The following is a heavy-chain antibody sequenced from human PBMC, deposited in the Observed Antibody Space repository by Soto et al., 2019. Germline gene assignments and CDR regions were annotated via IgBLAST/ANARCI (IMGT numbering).Heavy chain of an antibody. CDR2: FDPEDGET. Sequence: GASVKVYCKVSGYTLTELSMHWVRQVPGKGREWMGGFDPEDGETIYAQKFQGRVTMTEDTSTDTAYMELTSLRSEDTAVYYCATVTTVTNTATLAYYSSGMDVWGQGTTVPVSS. J-gene: IGHJ6*02. D-gene: IGHD4-17*01. CDR1: GYTLTELS. V-gene: IGHV1-24*01. CDR3: ATVTTVTNTATLAYYSSGMDV.